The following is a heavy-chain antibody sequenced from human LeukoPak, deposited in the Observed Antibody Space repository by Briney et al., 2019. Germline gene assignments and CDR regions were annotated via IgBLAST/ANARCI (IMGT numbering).Heavy chain of an antibody. V-gene: IGHV4-38-2*02. CDR2: IYHSGST. J-gene: IGHJ5*02. Sequence: SETLSLTCTVSGYSISSGYYWGWIRQPPGKGLEWIGNIYHSGSTYYKPSLKSRVTISVDTSKNQFSLKLSSVTAADTAVYYCARGGYYGSGNDFRFDPWGQGTLVTVSS. D-gene: IGHD3-10*01. CDR3: ARGGYYGSGNDFRFDP. CDR1: GYSISSGYY.